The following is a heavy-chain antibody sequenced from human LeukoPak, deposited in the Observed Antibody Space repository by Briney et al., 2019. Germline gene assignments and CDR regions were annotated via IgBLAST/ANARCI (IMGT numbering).Heavy chain of an antibody. J-gene: IGHJ4*02. CDR1: GYTFTGNF. CDR2: INPNNGDT. Sequence: GASVKVSCKTSGYTFTGNFMHWVRQAPGQGPEWMGWINPNNGDTNYAQKLQGRVTMTTDTSTSTAYMELRSLRSDDTAVYYCARDRDYVWGSYTPDFDYWGQGTLVTVSS. D-gene: IGHD3-16*01. CDR3: ARDRDYVWGSYTPDFDY. V-gene: IGHV1-18*04.